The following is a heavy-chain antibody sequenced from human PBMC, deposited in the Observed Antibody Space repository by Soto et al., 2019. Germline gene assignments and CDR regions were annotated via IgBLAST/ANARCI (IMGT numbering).Heavy chain of an antibody. J-gene: IGHJ3*02. V-gene: IGHV3-15*01. CDR1: GFTFSNAW. CDR2: IKSKTDGGTT. D-gene: IGHD6-13*01. CDR3: TTKLIAAAGNDAFDI. Sequence: GGSLRLSCAASGFTFSNAWMSWVRQAPGKGLEWVGRIKSKTDGGTTDYAAPVKGRFTISRGDSKNTLYLQMNSLKTEDTAVYYCTTKLIAAAGNDAFDIWGQGTMVTVSS.